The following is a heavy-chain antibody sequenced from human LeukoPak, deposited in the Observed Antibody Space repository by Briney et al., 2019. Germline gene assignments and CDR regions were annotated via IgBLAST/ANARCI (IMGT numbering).Heavy chain of an antibody. J-gene: IGHJ4*02. Sequence: GESLKISCKGSGYSFTNYWIGWWRQMPGKGLEWMGVIYPGYSDTRYSPSFQGQVTISADKSISTAYLQSSNLKASNTAMYYGARHGPYYNIVTGYSFDSWGQGTLVTVSS. CDR1: GYSFTNYW. D-gene: IGHD3-9*01. V-gene: IGHV5-51*01. CDR3: ARHGPYYNIVTGYSFDS. CDR2: IYPGYSDT.